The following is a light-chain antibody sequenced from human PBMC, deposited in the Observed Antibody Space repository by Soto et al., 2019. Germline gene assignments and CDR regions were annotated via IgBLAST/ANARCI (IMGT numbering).Light chain of an antibody. CDR3: AAWDDSLNGNWV. CDR1: SSNIGSNT. V-gene: IGLV1-44*01. J-gene: IGLJ3*02. Sequence: QSVLTQPPSASGTPGQRVTISCSGSSSNIGSNTVNWYQQLPGTAPKVLIYSNNQRPSGVPDRFSGSKSGTSASLAISGLQSEDEADYYCAAWDDSLNGNWVFGGGTQLTVL. CDR2: SNN.